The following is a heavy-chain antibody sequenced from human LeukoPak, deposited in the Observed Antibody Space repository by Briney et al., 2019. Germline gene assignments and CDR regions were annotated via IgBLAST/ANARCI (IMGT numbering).Heavy chain of an antibody. J-gene: IGHJ3*02. D-gene: IGHD2-21*02. Sequence: GGSLRLSCAASGFTFSSYAMHWVRQAPGKGLEWVAVISYDGSNKYYADSVKGRFTISRDNSKNTLYLDMNSLRAEDTAVYYCAKGIEAYCGGDCYSNAFDIWGQGTMVTVSS. CDR2: ISYDGSNK. V-gene: IGHV3-30-3*01. CDR3: AKGIEAYCGGDCYSNAFDI. CDR1: GFTFSSYA.